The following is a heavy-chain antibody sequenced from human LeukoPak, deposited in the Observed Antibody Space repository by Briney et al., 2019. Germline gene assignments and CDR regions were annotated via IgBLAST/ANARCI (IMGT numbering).Heavy chain of an antibody. J-gene: IGHJ4*02. CDR2: IKQDGSEK. CDR1: GFTFSSYW. V-gene: IGHV3-7*01. CDR3: AGGRGDY. Sequence: GGSLRLSCAVSGFTFSSYWMSWDRQAPGKGLEWVAAIKQDGSEKYYVDSVRGRFTISRDNAKNSLSLQMNSLRAEDTAVYYCAGGRGDYWGQGTLVTVSS.